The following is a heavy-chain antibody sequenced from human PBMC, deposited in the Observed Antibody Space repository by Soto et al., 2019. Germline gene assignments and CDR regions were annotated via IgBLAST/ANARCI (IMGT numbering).Heavy chain of an antibody. CDR1: GGSISSSSYY. Sequence: SETLSVTCTVSGGSISSSSYYWGWIRQPPGKGLEWIGSIYYSGSTYYNPSLKSRVAISVDTSKNQFSLKLSSVTAADTAVYYCASPKIAFYNWFDPWGQGTLVTVSS. D-gene: IGHD3-3*02. J-gene: IGHJ5*02. CDR3: ASPKIAFYNWFDP. V-gene: IGHV4-39*01. CDR2: IYYSGST.